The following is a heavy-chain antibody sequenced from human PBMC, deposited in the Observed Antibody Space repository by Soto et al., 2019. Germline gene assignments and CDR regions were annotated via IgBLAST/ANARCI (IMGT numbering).Heavy chain of an antibody. Sequence: EVQLLESGGGLVQPGGSLRLSCAASGFTFSSYAMSWVRQAPGKGLEWVAAISGSGGSTYYADSVKGRFTISRDNSKNTLYLQMNSLRAEDTAVYYCAKGIAAAGTFSWFDPWGQGTLVTVSS. CDR3: AKGIAAAGTFSWFDP. D-gene: IGHD6-13*01. V-gene: IGHV3-23*01. CDR2: ISGSGGST. CDR1: GFTFSSYA. J-gene: IGHJ5*02.